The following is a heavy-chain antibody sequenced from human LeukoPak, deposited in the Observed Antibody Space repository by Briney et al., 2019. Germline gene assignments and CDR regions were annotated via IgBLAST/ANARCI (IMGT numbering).Heavy chain of an antibody. Sequence: GGSLRLSCAASGFTVSSNYMSWVRQAPGKGLEWVSVIYSGGSTYYADSVKGRFTISRDNSKNTLYLQMNSLRAEDTAVYYCARGAHGDYFNNNWFDPWGQGTLVTVSS. CDR2: IYSGGST. CDR1: GFTVSSNY. CDR3: ARGAHGDYFNNNWFDP. D-gene: IGHD4-17*01. J-gene: IGHJ5*02. V-gene: IGHV3-66*01.